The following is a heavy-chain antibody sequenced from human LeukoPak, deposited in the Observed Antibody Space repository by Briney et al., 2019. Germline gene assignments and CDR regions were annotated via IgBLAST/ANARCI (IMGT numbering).Heavy chain of an antibody. CDR3: ASGVSYYDFWSGYYGFDY. V-gene: IGHV3-21*01. D-gene: IGHD3-3*01. CDR2: ISSSSSYI. Sequence: PGGSLRLSCEASGFTFSSYSMNWVRQAPGKGLEWVSSISSSSSYIYYADSVKGRFTISRDNAKNSLYLQMNSLRAEDTAVYYCASGVSYYDFWSGYYGFDYWGQGTLVTVSS. CDR1: GFTFSSYS. J-gene: IGHJ4*02.